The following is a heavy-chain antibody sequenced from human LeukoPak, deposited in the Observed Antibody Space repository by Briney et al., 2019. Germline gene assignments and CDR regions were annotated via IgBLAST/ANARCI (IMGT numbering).Heavy chain of an antibody. CDR2: ISGSSSYI. CDR3: ARGFGYGAFDI. V-gene: IGHV3-21*01. Sequence: GGSLRLSCAASGFTFSSYSMNWVRQAPGKGLEWVSSISGSSSYIFYADSVKGRFTISRDNAKNSLYLQMNSLRAEDTAVYYCARGFGYGAFDIWGQGTVVAVSS. J-gene: IGHJ3*02. CDR1: GFTFSSYS. D-gene: IGHD5-12*01.